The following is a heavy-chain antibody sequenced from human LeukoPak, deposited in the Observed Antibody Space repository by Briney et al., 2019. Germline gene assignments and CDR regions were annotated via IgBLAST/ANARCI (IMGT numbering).Heavy chain of an antibody. CDR1: GFTFSSYA. V-gene: IGHV3-30-3*01. CDR3: ARVPLRFLEQGALDY. CDR2: ISYDGSNK. Sequence: GGSLRLSRAASGFTFSSYAMHWVRQAPGKGLEWVAVISYDGSNKYYADSVKGRFTISRDNSKNTLYLQMNSLRAEDTAVYYCARVPLRFLEQGALDYWGQGTLVTVSS. D-gene: IGHD3-3*01. J-gene: IGHJ4*02.